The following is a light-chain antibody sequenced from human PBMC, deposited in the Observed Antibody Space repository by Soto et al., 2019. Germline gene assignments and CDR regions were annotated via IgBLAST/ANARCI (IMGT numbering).Light chain of an antibody. CDR3: QQYNSYSWT. CDR2: KAS. Sequence: LQMTQSPSTLSASVGDRVIITCRASQSISSWLAWYQQKPGKAPKLLIYKASSLESGVPSRFSGSGSGTEFTLTISSLQPDDFATYYCQQYNSYSWTFGQGTKVDIK. V-gene: IGKV1-5*03. CDR1: QSISSW. J-gene: IGKJ1*01.